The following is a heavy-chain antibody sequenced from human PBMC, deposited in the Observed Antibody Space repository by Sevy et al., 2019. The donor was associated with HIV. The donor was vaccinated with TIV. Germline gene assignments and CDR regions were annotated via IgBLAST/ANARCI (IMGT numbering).Heavy chain of an antibody. CDR2: IRYDGSNK. CDR3: AKDEIALTAPYYDFWSGYSYYYYYGMDV. Sequence: GGSLRLSCAASGFTFSSYGMHWVRQAPGKGLEWVAFIRYDGSNKYYADSVKGRFTISRDNSKNTLYLQMNSRRAEITAVYYCAKDEIALTAPYYDFWSGYSYYYYYGMDVWGQGTTVTVSS. V-gene: IGHV3-30*02. D-gene: IGHD3-3*01. J-gene: IGHJ6*02. CDR1: GFTFSSYG.